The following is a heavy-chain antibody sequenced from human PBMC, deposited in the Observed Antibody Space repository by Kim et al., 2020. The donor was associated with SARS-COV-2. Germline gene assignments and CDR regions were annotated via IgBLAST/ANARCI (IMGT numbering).Heavy chain of an antibody. D-gene: IGHD2-15*01. J-gene: IGHJ6*02. V-gene: IGHV3-33*01. CDR3: ARADCSCNNCYQVSEIYLFGLDL. Sequence: GGSLRLSCAASGFSFSMYGMHWVRQAPGKGLEWVACICYDGSNKDYADSVKDRFTISRDNSNNTLYLQMNSLRAEDTAVYYCARADCSCNNCYQVSEIYLFGLDLWGQGTTVTVPS. CDR2: ICYDGSNK. CDR1: GFSFSMYG.